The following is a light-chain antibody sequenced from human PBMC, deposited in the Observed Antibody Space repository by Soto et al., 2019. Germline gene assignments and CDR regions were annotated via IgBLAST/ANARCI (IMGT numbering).Light chain of an antibody. CDR1: XXISSN. J-gene: IGKJ2*01. Sequence: EIVMTQSXAXLSVTXGERATXSCRASXXISSNLAWYQQKPGQAPRLLIYDASTRATGIPARFSGSGSETEFTLTISSLQSEDFAVYYCQQYNNWPPYTFGQGTKLEIK. CDR2: DAS. V-gene: IGKV3-15*01. CDR3: QQYNNWPPYT.